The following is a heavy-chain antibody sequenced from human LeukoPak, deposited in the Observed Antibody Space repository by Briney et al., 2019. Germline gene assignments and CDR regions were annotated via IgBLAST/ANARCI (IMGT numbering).Heavy chain of an antibody. J-gene: IGHJ4*02. Sequence: PSETLSLTCADSGYSIRSGYYWGWIRQSPGEGLEWIGSIYHSGSTYYNPSLRSRVTISPDTSKNQFSLKLTSVNVADTAMYYCARAPLSGSSLYFDYWGQGTLVTVSS. V-gene: IGHV4-38-2*01. CDR3: ARAPLSGSSLYFDY. D-gene: IGHD2/OR15-2a*01. CDR1: GYSIRSGYY. CDR2: IYHSGST.